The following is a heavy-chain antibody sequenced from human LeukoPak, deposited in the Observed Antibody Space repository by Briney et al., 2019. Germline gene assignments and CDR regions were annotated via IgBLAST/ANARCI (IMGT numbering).Heavy chain of an antibody. CDR2: INAGNGNT. J-gene: IGHJ4*02. CDR1: GYIFTSHA. Sequence: ASVKVSCKASGYIFTSHAMHWVRQAPGQRFEWMGWINAGNGNTKYSQKFQGRVTISRDTSASTVYMELSSLRSEDTAVYYCARDRWGSGWYSVDYWGQGTLVTVSS. D-gene: IGHD6-19*01. CDR3: ARDRWGSGWYSVDY. V-gene: IGHV1-3*01.